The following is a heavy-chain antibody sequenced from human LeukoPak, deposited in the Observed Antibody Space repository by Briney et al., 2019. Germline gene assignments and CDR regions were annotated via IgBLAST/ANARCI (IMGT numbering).Heavy chain of an antibody. D-gene: IGHD3-10*01. J-gene: IGHJ4*02. CDR3: ARGSSRGLGY. Sequence: PSETLSLTCTVSGGSISNYFWSWIRQAPGKGLEYIGFIYYSGNTNYNPSFKSRVTISVDTSKKQFSLKLSSVTAADTAVYYCARGSSRGLGYWGQGTLVTVSS. V-gene: IGHV4-59*01. CDR2: IYYSGNT. CDR1: GGSISNYF.